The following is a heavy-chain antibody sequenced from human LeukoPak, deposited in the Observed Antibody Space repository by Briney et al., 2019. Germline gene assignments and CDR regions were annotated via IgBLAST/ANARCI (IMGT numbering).Heavy chain of an antibody. CDR1: GFTFSSYA. V-gene: IGHV3-30-3*01. CDR3: ARAGPGLTAMFYYYYCGMDV. J-gene: IGHJ6*02. D-gene: IGHD5-18*01. CDR2: ISYDGSNK. Sequence: GGSLRLSCAASGFTFSSYAMHWVRQAPGKGLEWVAVISYDGSNKYYADSVKSRFTISRDNSKNTLYLQMNSLRAEDTAVYYCARAGPGLTAMFYYYYCGMDVWGQGTTVTVSS.